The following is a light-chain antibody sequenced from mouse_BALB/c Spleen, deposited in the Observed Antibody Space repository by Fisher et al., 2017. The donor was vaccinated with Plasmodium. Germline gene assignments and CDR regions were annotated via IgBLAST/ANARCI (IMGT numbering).Light chain of an antibody. CDR2: YGS. CDR3: QQSNSWPLT. CDR1: QSINNY. Sequence: DIVLTQSTATLSVTPGDRVSLSCRASQSINNYLHWYQQKSYESPRLLIKYGSQSISGIPSRFSGSGSGTDFTLSIDSVETEDFGMYFCQQSNSWPLTFGAGTKLELK. J-gene: IGKJ5*01. V-gene: IGKV5-45*01.